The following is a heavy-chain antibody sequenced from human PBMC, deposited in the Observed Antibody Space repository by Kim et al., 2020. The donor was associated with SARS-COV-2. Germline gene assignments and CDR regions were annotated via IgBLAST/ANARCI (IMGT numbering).Heavy chain of an antibody. D-gene: IGHD2-21*02. CDR1: GDSVSSNSAA. Sequence: SQTLSLTCAISGDSVSSNSAAWNWIRQSPSRGLEWLGRTYYRSKWYNDYAVSVKSRITINPDTSKNQFSLQLNSVTPEDTAVYYCARSTYCGGDCYPYYYYGMDVWGQGTTVTVSS. J-gene: IGHJ6*02. CDR3: ARSTYCGGDCYPYYYYGMDV. V-gene: IGHV6-1*01. CDR2: TYYRSKWYN.